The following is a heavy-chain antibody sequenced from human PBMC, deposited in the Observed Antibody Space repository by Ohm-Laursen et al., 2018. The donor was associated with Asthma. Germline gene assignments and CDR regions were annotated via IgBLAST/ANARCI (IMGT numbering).Heavy chain of an antibody. V-gene: IGHV3-23*01. J-gene: IGHJ4*02. Sequence: SLRLSCTASGFTVSSNYMSWVRQAPGKGLEWVSAISGSGGSTYYADSVKGRFTISRDNSKNTMYLQMNSLRAEDTAVYYCAKGLPYYYDSSGYVDYWGQGTLVTVSS. D-gene: IGHD3-22*01. CDR1: GFTVSSNY. CDR2: ISGSGGST. CDR3: AKGLPYYYDSSGYVDY.